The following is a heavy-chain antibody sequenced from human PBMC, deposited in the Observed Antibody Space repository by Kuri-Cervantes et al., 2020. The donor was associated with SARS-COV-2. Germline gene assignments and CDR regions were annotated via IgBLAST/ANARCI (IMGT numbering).Heavy chain of an antibody. J-gene: IGHJ5*02. D-gene: IGHD1/OR15-1a*01. CDR2: ISGDTGYT. CDR1: GYNFSRYV. V-gene: IGHV1-18*04. Sequence: ASVKVSCKASGYNFSRYVISWVRQAPGQGLEWMGWISGDTGYTNYGQKFQGRVSMTTDTSSNTAYMELTSLRSDDTAVYYCAIQSGTTLNSWFDTWGQGTLVTVSS. CDR3: AIQSGTTLNSWFDT.